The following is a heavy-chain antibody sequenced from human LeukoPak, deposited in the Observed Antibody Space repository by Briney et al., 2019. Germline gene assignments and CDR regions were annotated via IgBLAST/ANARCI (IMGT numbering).Heavy chain of an antibody. D-gene: IGHD3-9*01. CDR3: ARGAVLRYFAWLSNRGGYYFDY. Sequence: SETLSLTCAVYGGSFSGYYWSWIRQPPGKGLEWIGEINHSGSTNYNPSLKSRVTISVDTSKNQFSLKLSSVTAADTAVYYCARGAVLRYFAWLSNRGGYYFDYWGQGTLVTVSS. CDR2: INHSGST. J-gene: IGHJ4*02. CDR1: GGSFSGYY. V-gene: IGHV4-34*01.